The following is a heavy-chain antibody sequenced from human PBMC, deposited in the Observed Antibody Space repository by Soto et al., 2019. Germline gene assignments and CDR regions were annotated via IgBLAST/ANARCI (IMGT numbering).Heavy chain of an antibody. J-gene: IGHJ4*02. CDR1: GYKFADYT. D-gene: IGHD6-19*01. Sequence: QVQLVQSGAEVKRPGASVKVSCTTSGYKFADYTMNWVRQATGRGLEWLGYMNSFSGGSDFAPKFQDRLTLTKNTSISTAYLELTNRRDDDTAVYYCARGSAFQRTGNSDFGGQGTPVTVSS. CDR2: MNSFSGGS. CDR3: ARGSAFQRTGNSDF. V-gene: IGHV1-8*02.